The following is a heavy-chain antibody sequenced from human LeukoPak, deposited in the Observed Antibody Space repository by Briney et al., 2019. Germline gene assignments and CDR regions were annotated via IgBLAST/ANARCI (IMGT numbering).Heavy chain of an antibody. D-gene: IGHD3-10*01. J-gene: IGHJ6*02. Sequence: SETLSLTCTVSGGSISSGGYYWSWIRQHPGKGLEWIGYIYYSGSTYYNPSLKSRVTISVDTSKNQFSLKLSSVTAADTAVYYCARFTMVRGVIPYYDGMDVWGQGTTVTVSS. V-gene: IGHV4-31*03. CDR2: IYYSGST. CDR3: ARFTMVRGVIPYYDGMDV. CDR1: GGSISSGGYY.